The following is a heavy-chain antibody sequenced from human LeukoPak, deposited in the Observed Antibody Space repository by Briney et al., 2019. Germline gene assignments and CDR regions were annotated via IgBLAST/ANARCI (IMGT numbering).Heavy chain of an antibody. D-gene: IGHD3-3*01. CDR1: GFTFSSYW. CDR3: ARDFYDFWSGYPYYFDY. V-gene: IGHV3-74*01. J-gene: IGHJ4*02. CDR2: INSDGSST. Sequence: GGSLRLSCAASGFTFSSYWMHWVRQAPGKGLVWVSRINSDGSSTSYADSVKGRFTISRDNAKNTLYLQMNSLRAEDTAVYYCARDFYDFWSGYPYYFDYRGQGTLVTVSS.